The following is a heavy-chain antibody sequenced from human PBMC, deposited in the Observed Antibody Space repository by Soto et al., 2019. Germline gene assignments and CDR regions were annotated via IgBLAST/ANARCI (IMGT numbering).Heavy chain of an antibody. CDR1: GYSFTNYW. V-gene: IGHV5-51*03. Sequence: EVQLVQSGAEVKKPGESLKISCKGSGYSFTNYWIGWVRQMPGKGLEWMGIIYPGDSDTRYSPSFQGQVTISADKSISTAYLQWSSLKASDTAMYYCARRTYGSGSYNDNWFDPWGQGTLVTVSS. J-gene: IGHJ5*02. CDR3: ARRTYGSGSYNDNWFDP. D-gene: IGHD3-10*01. CDR2: IYPGDSDT.